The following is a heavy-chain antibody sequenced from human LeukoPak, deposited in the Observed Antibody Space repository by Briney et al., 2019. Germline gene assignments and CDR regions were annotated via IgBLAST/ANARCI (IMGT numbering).Heavy chain of an antibody. CDR2: TVGSGPDT. V-gene: IGHV3-23*01. CDR3: AKWMGRSSGWYPPRDYYYYYMDV. J-gene: IGHJ6*03. CDR1: GFTFTNYA. D-gene: IGHD6-19*01. Sequence: LGGSLRLSCAASGFTFTNYAMSWVRQTPGKGLEWVSATVGSGPDTYHADSVKGRFTVSRDNSRNTLYLQMNSLRVEDTAVYYCAKWMGRSSGWYPPRDYYYYYMDVWGKGTTVTISS.